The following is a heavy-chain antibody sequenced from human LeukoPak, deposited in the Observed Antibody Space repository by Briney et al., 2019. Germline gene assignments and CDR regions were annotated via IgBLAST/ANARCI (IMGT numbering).Heavy chain of an antibody. J-gene: IGHJ4*02. CDR3: ARGPHFYYDSSGYYLDY. CDR1: GYTFTAYY. CDR2: INPDSGDT. Sequence: ASVKVSCKASGYTFTAYYMHWVRQAPGQGPEYMGWINPDSGDTKPAQNFQGRVTLTRDTSISTAYMELSRLRSDDTAVYYCARGPHFYYDSSGYYLDYWGQGTLVTVSS. V-gene: IGHV1-2*02. D-gene: IGHD3-22*01.